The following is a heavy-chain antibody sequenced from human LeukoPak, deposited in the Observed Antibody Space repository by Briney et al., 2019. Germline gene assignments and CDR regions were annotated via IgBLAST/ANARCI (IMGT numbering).Heavy chain of an antibody. V-gene: IGHV1-69*04. CDR3: ARDGTGLRTPSDY. D-gene: IGHD1-1*01. CDR1: GGTFSSYA. Sequence: SVKVSCKASGGTFSSYAISWVRQAPGQGLEWMGRIIPILGIANYAQNFQGRVTITADKSTSTAYMELSSLRSEDTAVYYCARDGTGLRTPSDYWGQGTLVTVSS. CDR2: IIPILGIA. J-gene: IGHJ4*02.